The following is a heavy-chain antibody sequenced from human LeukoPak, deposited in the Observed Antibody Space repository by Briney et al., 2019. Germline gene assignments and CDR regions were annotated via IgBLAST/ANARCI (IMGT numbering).Heavy chain of an antibody. CDR2: INHSGSS. CDR1: GGSFSGYY. CDR3: ARGVYGDFAFRAFDI. V-gene: IGHV4-34*01. D-gene: IGHD4-17*01. Sequence: SETLSLTCAVYGGSFSGYYWSWIRQPPGKGLEWIGEINHSGSSNYNPSLKSRVTISVDTSKNQFSLKLSSVTAADTAEYYCARGVYGDFAFRAFDIWGQGTMVTVSS. J-gene: IGHJ3*02.